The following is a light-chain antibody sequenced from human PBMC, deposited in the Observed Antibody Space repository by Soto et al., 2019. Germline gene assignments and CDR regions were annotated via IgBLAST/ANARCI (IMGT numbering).Light chain of an antibody. CDR3: ETWDTNTRV. CDR1: SGHSNNI. V-gene: IGLV4-60*03. J-gene: IGLJ3*02. CDR2: LEGSGSY. Sequence: QSVLTQSSSASASLGSSVKLTCTLSSGHSNNIIAWHQQQPGKAPRYLMKLEGSGSYNKGSGVPDRFSGSSSGADRSLTISNLQSEDEADYYCETWDTNTRVFGGGTKLTVL.